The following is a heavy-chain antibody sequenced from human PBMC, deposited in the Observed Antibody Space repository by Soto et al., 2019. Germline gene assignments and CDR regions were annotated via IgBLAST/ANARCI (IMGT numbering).Heavy chain of an antibody. CDR3: VSGGGPYSGYDYWDY. D-gene: IGHD5-12*01. CDR1: GGSISSADYY. J-gene: IGHJ4*02. V-gene: IGHV4-31*03. Sequence: SETLSLTCTVSGGSISSADYYWNWIRQHPGKGLEWLGYIYNSGSTYYNPSLRRRVVISVDTSERKFSQQLSSMTNADTAVYYCVSGGGPYSGYDYWDYWGQGALVTVSS. CDR2: IYNSGST.